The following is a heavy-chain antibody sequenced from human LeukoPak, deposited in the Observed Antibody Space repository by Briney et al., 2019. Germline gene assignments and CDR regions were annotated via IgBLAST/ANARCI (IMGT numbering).Heavy chain of an antibody. V-gene: IGHV3-48*03. J-gene: IGHJ1*01. Sequence: PGGSLRLSCAASGFTFSSYEMNWVRQAPGKGLEWVSYISSTGSTIYYADSVKGQFTISRDNAKNSLYLQMNSLRAEDTAVYYCARVYYGSGKGYFQDWGQGTLITVSS. CDR3: ARVYYGSGKGYFQD. CDR1: GFTFSSYE. CDR2: ISSTGSTI. D-gene: IGHD3-10*01.